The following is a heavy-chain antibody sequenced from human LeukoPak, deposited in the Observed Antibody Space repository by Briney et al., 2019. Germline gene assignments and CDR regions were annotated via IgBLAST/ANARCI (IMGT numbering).Heavy chain of an antibody. CDR2: LSDSGVNT. CDR3: ANPLHSSGWFWYFDL. J-gene: IGHJ2*01. D-gene: IGHD6-19*01. CDR1: GSTFRTYA. V-gene: IGHV3-23*01. Sequence: GGSLRLSCAVSGSTFRTYAMSWVRQAPGKGLEWVSTLSDSGVNTYYADSVKGRFTISRDNSKNTLYLQMNSLRAEDTAVYYCANPLHSSGWFWYFDLWGRGTLVTVSS.